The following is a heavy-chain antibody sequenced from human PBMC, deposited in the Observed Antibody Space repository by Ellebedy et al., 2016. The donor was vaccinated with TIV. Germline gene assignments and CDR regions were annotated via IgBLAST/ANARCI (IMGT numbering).Heavy chain of an antibody. CDR2: INPSASST. Sequence: AAPVKVSCKASGYTFTNYYIHWVRQAPGQGLEWMGIINPSASSTSYAQKFQDRVIMTWDTSTSTVYLELSSLRSEDTAIYYCARHRDTALSFWGQGTLVTVSS. CDR3: ARHRDTALSF. J-gene: IGHJ4*02. CDR1: GYTFTNYY. V-gene: IGHV1-46*01. D-gene: IGHD5-18*01.